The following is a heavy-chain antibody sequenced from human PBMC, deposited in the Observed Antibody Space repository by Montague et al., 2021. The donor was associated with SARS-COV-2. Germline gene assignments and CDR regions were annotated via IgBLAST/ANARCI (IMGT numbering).Heavy chain of an antibody. Sequence: SETLSLTCTVSGGSITGYYWSWLRRSPGKGLEWIAYIYDGGAANYNPSLGGRVTISTDTSKNQLSLKVNSVTAADTAVYYCARSFSYGGPRGAYDIWGQGTVVTVSS. D-gene: IGHD4-23*01. V-gene: IGHV4-59*01. J-gene: IGHJ3*02. CDR1: GGSITGYY. CDR3: ARSFSYGGPRGAYDI. CDR2: IYDGGAA.